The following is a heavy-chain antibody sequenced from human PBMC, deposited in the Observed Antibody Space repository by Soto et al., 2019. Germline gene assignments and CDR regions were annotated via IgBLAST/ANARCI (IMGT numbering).Heavy chain of an antibody. CDR2: MNPYSGDT. V-gene: IGHV1-8*02. J-gene: IGHJ4*02. CDR1: GYTFTNFH. D-gene: IGHD3-10*01. Sequence: QVQLVQSGAEVRKPGASVKVSCKASGYTFTNFHFNWVRQATGQGLEWIGWMNPYSGDTGYAQNFQGRVTMTRDTSINTANMEMPGLTSDDRAVYYCGRASRGPVDHWGQGTPVTVSS. CDR3: GRASRGPVDH.